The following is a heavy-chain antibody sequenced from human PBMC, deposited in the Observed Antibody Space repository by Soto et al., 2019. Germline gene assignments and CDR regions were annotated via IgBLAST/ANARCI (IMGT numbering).Heavy chain of an antibody. CDR3: ARSLWFGELH. J-gene: IGHJ4*02. CDR1: GFSLSTTGVG. D-gene: IGHD3-10*01. V-gene: IGHV2-5*02. Sequence: QITLKESGPTLVKPTQTLTLTCSFSGFSLSTTGVGVGWIRQSPGKALEWLAIIYWDNDKRYSPSLQRRVTIPKDTSKNQVVLTVTNMDPVDTGTYYCARSLWFGELHWGQGALVTVSS. CDR2: IYWDNDK.